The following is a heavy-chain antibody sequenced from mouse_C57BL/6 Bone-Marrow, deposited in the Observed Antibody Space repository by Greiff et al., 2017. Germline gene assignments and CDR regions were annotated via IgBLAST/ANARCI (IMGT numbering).Heavy chain of an antibody. J-gene: IGHJ3*01. D-gene: IGHD1-1*01. V-gene: IGHV3-8*01. CDR1: GYSITSDY. CDR2: ISYSGST. Sequence: EVKLQESGPGLAKPSQTLSLSCSVTGYSITSDYWNWIRKFPGNKLEYMGYISYSGSTYYNPSLKSRISITRDTSKNQYYLQLNSWTTEDTATYYCARYYYYVPSWFAYWGQGTLVTVSA. CDR3: ARYYYYVPSWFAY.